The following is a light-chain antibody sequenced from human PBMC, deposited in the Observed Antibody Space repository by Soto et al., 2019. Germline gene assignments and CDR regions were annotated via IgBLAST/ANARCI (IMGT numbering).Light chain of an antibody. V-gene: IGLV1-47*01. CDR3: AAWDAGVSGPA. Sequence: QAVVTQPPSASGTPGQRVTISCSGSRSNIGSKYVYWYQQLPGTAPKLLMYRNNQRPSGVPDRFSGSKSGTSASLAISGLRSEDEADYYCAAWDAGVSGPAFGGGTKLTVL. CDR2: RNN. J-gene: IGLJ2*01. CDR1: RSNIGSKY.